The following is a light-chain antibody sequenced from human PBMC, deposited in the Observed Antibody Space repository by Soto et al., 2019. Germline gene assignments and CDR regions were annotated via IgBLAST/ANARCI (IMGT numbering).Light chain of an antibody. CDR2: DVS. CDR3: SSYTSSSTLGYV. J-gene: IGLJ1*01. CDR1: SSDVGGYNY. Sequence: QSALTQPASVSGSSGQSITISCTGNSSDVGGYNYVSWYQQHPGKAPKLMIYDVSNRPSGVSNRFSGSKSGNTASLTISGLQAEDEADYYCSSYTSSSTLGYVFGTGTKVTVL. V-gene: IGLV2-14*01.